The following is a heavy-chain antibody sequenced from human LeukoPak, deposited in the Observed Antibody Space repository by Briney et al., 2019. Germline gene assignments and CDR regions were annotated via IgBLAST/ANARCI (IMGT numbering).Heavy chain of an antibody. Sequence: SWTLSLTCGVSGGSISSTNWWSWVRQPPGQGLEWIGEISLSGVTNYNPSLKSRVTMSLDRSKNHLSLTLTSVTAADTAVYYCSRESGAFSPFGYWGQGTLVTVSS. CDR1: GGSISSTNW. J-gene: IGHJ4*02. D-gene: IGHD1-26*01. V-gene: IGHV4-4*02. CDR3: SRESGAFSPFGY. CDR2: ISLSGVT.